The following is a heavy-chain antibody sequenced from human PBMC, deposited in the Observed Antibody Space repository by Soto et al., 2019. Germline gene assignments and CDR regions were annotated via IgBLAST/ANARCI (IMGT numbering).Heavy chain of an antibody. V-gene: IGHV3-23*01. CDR3: EKRPPIVGATNSDY. CDR2: ISGSGGST. D-gene: IGHD1-26*01. J-gene: IGHJ4*02. CDR1: GFTFSSYA. Sequence: EVQLLESGGGLVQPGGSLRLSCAASGFTFSSYAMSWVRQAPGKGLEWVSAISGSGGSTYYADSVKGRFTISRDNSKNTLSLQMNSLRAEDTAVYYWEKRPPIVGATNSDYWGQGTLVTVSS.